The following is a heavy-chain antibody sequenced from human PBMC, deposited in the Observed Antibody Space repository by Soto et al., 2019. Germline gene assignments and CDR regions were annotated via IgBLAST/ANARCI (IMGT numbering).Heavy chain of an antibody. J-gene: IGHJ5*02. CDR3: VRESTTSGPNWFDT. D-gene: IGHD1-1*01. V-gene: IGHV4-30-2*06. CDR1: GGSINSGRSS. CDR2: IYHSGST. Sequence: SETLSLTCSVSGGSINSGRSSWNWIRQSPGKGLEWIAYIYHSGSTYYNPSLKSRVTISVDRSENQLSLKLTSVTAADTAVYYCVRESTTSGPNWFDTWGPGILVTVSS.